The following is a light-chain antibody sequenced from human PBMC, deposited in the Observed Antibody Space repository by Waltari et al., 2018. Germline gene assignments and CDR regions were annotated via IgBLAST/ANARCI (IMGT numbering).Light chain of an antibody. Sequence: QSALTQPASVSGSPGQSITISCTGTSSDVGGYTHVSWYQQQPGKAPKLLILEVTNRPSGISNRFSGSKSGNTASLTISGLQAEDEGEYYCSSFTTIGTLVVFGGGTKVTVL. J-gene: IGLJ2*01. CDR3: SSFTTIGTLVV. CDR1: SSDVGGYTH. CDR2: EVT. V-gene: IGLV2-14*01.